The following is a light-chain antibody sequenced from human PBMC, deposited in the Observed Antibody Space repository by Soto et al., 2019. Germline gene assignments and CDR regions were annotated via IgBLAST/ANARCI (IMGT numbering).Light chain of an antibody. CDR3: QQYNNWPPWT. J-gene: IGKJ1*01. V-gene: IGKV3-15*01. CDR2: GAS. Sequence: EVVMTQSPATLSVSPRERATLSCRASQSVTTNMAWYQQKPGQAPRLLIYGASTRATGIPARFSGSGSGTDFTLTISSLQSEDFAVYYCQQYNNWPPWTFGQGTKVEIK. CDR1: QSVTTN.